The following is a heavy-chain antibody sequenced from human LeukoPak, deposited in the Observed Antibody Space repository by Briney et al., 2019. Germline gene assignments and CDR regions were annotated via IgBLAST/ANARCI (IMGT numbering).Heavy chain of an antibody. D-gene: IGHD1-26*01. V-gene: IGHV3-21*01. J-gene: IGHJ4*02. CDR3: ARDQGPGGAATDY. Sequence: PGGSLRFSCAASGFTFSSYSMNWVRQAPGKGLEWVSSISSSSSYIYYADSVKGRFTISRDNAKNSLYLQMNSLRAEDTAVYYCARDQGPGGAATDYWGQGTLVTVSS. CDR2: ISSSSSYI. CDR1: GFTFSSYS.